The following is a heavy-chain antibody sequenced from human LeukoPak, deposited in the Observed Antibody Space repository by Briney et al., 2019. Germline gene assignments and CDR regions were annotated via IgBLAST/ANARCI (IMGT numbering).Heavy chain of an antibody. Sequence: PGGSLRLSCVASGFTLSDYWMNWVRQAPGKGLKWVANIKRDGSEKSFVDSVKGRFTISRDNARNSLYLQMNSLRAEDTAVYYCARVSNWADYYYYYMDVWGKGTTVTVSS. D-gene: IGHD7-27*01. CDR3: ARVSNWADYYYYYMDV. CDR2: IKRDGSEK. CDR1: GFTLSDYW. J-gene: IGHJ6*03. V-gene: IGHV3-7*01.